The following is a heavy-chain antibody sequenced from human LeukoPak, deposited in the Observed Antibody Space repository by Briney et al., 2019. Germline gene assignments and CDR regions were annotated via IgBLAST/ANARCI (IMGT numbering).Heavy chain of an antibody. D-gene: IGHD2-15*01. CDR3: AKAPVTTCRGAFCYPFDY. CDR1: GFSFTTYW. V-gene: IGHV3-23*01. Sequence: QSWGSLRLSCAASGFSFTTYWMNWVRQAPGKGLEWVSGIIPSGHTTYYADSVRGRFTISRDSSKNTLFLQMNRLRPEDAAVYYCAKAPVTTCRGAFCYPFDYWGLGTLVTVSS. J-gene: IGHJ4*02. CDR2: IIPSGHTT.